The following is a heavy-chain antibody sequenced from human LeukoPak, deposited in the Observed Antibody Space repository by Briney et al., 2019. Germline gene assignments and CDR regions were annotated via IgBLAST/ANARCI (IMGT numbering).Heavy chain of an antibody. CDR1: GFTFSSYG. Sequence: GGSLRLSCAASGFTFSSYGMHWVRQAPGKGLEWLAFIRYDGSNKYYADSVKGRFTIDRDNSKNTLYLQMNSLGAEDTAVYYCAKDGTSSISYFDYWGQGTLVTVSS. J-gene: IGHJ4*02. CDR3: AKDGTSSISYFDY. V-gene: IGHV3-30*02. D-gene: IGHD6-13*01. CDR2: IRYDGSNK.